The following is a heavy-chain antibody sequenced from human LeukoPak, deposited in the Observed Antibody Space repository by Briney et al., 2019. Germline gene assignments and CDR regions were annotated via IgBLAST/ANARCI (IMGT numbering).Heavy chain of an antibody. CDR2: IIPIFGTA. D-gene: IGHD6-13*01. V-gene: IGHV1-69*01. CDR3: ARAGIAAAGTSSWFDP. Sequence: ASVKVSCKASVGTFSSYAISWVRQAPGQGREWMGGIIPIFGTANYAQKFQGRVTITADESTSTAYMELSSLRSEDTAVYYCARAGIAAAGTSSWFDPWGQGTLVTVSS. CDR1: VGTFSSYA. J-gene: IGHJ5*02.